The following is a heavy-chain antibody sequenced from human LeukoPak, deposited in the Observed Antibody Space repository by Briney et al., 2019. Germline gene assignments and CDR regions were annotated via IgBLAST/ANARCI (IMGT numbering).Heavy chain of an antibody. CDR2: IIPILGIA. CDR3: ARGMACGGDCYMVDDWFDP. J-gene: IGHJ5*02. V-gene: IGHV1-69*04. D-gene: IGHD2-21*02. CDR1: GYTFTSYG. Sequence: ASVKVSCKASGYTFTSYGISWVRQAPGQGLEWMGRIIPILGIANYAQKFQGRVTITADKSTSTAYMELSSLRSEDTAVYYCARGMACGGDCYMVDDWFDPWGQGTLVTVSS.